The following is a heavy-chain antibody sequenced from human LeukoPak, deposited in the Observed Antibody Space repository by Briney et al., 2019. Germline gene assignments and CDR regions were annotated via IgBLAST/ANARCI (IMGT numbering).Heavy chain of an antibody. CDR2: IIPIFGSA. V-gene: IGHV1-69*01. CDR1: GDIFSNSG. Sequence: GSSVKVSCKASGDIFSNSGITWVRQAPGQGREWMGGIIPIFGSANYAQKFQGRITVTADESTSTGYMELSSLRSEDTAVYFCARYALGSSYFDYWGQGTLVTVSS. CDR3: ARYALGSSYFDY. D-gene: IGHD6-6*01. J-gene: IGHJ4*02.